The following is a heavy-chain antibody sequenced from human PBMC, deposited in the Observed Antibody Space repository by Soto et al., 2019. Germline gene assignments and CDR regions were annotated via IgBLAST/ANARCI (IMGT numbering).Heavy chain of an antibody. V-gene: IGHV4-59*01. D-gene: IGHD3-22*01. J-gene: IGHJ3*02. CDR3: AREGGYYDSSNAFDI. CDR1: CGPIISYY. Sequence: PSETLSLTVTVSCGPIISYYWSWILQPPGKGLEWIGYIYYSVSTNYNPSLKSRVTISVDTSKNQFSLKLSSVTAADTAVYYCAREGGYYDSSNAFDIWGQGTMVTVSS. CDR2: IYYSVST.